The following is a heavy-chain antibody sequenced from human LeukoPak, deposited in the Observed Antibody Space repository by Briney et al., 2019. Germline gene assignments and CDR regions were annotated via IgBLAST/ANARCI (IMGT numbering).Heavy chain of an antibody. CDR2: IYYSGST. J-gene: IGHJ4*02. CDR1: GGSISSHY. CDR3: ARGPTRYYFDY. V-gene: IGHV4-59*11. Sequence: SETLSLTCTVSGGSISSHYWTWIRQTPGKGLEWIGTIYYSGSTFSNPSFRSRVTISVDTSKNQLSLKLSSVTAADAAVYFCARGPTRYYFDYWGQGTLVTVSS.